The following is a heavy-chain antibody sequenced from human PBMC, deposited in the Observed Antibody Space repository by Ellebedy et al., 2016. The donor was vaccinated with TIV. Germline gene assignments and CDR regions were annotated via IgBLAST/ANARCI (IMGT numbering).Heavy chain of an antibody. CDR1: GGAINNDY. Sequence: SETLSLTCTVSGGAINNDYWNWIRQPPGKGLEWIGYIHNSGSTNPNPSLKSRLTISVDTSKNQFSLRLSSVTVADTAVYYRARLTLDSSSWYDAFDIWGQGTMVTVSS. CDR3: ARLTLDSSSWYDAFDI. J-gene: IGHJ3*02. D-gene: IGHD6-13*01. V-gene: IGHV4-59*08. CDR2: IHNSGST.